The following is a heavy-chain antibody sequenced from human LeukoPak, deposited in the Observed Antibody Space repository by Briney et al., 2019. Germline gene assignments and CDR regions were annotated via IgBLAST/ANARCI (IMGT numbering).Heavy chain of an antibody. J-gene: IGHJ4*02. CDR2: IYSGGST. CDR1: GFTVSRNY. CDR3: AGQRSYCSGGSCYFSFDY. Sequence: GGSLRLSCAASGFTVSRNYMSWVRQAPGKGLEGVSVIYSGGSTYYADSVKGRFTISRDNSKNTLYLQMNSLRAEDTAVYYCAGQRSYCSGGSCYFSFDYWGQGTLVTVSS. D-gene: IGHD2-15*01. V-gene: IGHV3-53*01.